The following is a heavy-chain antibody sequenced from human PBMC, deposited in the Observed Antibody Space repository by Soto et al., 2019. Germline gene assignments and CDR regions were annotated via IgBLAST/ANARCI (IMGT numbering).Heavy chain of an antibody. Sequence: TSEILSLTCTVSGGSISSGGYYCSWTRQHPGKGLEWNGYSYNSGSTYYNASLKSRVTISADTSRNQLSLQMNSVTAADTAMYYCARGDRDYDILTGYYGGAGGAFDIWGQGTMVTVSS. CDR2: SYNSGST. D-gene: IGHD3-9*01. V-gene: IGHV4-31*03. J-gene: IGHJ3*02. CDR1: GGSISSGGYY. CDR3: ARGDRDYDILTGYYGGAGGAFDI.